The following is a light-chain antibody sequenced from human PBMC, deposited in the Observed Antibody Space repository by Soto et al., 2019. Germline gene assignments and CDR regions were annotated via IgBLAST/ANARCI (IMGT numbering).Light chain of an antibody. J-gene: IGKJ2*01. CDR3: QQSHSKPYT. Sequence: DIQMTQSPSSLSASIGDRVTITCRASQSISSYLNWYQQKPGKAPKLLIFGASTLQSGVPLRFSGSGSGTDFSLTISSLQPEDFATYHCQQSHSKPYTFGQGTNLEIK. CDR2: GAS. V-gene: IGKV1-39*01. CDR1: QSISSY.